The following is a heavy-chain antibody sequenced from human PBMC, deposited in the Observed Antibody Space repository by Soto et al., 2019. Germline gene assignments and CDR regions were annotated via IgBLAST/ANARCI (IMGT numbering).Heavy chain of an antibody. D-gene: IGHD2-8*01. J-gene: IGHJ4*02. CDR2: IIPIFGTA. V-gene: IGHV1-69*06. Sequence: SSVKVSCKACGGTCSRYCRSLLRQAPGQGLEWMGGIIPIFGTANYAQKFQGRVTITADKSTSTAYMELSSLRSEDTAVYYCARDDANERTFDYWGQGTLVTVSS. CDR3: ARDDANERTFDY. CDR1: GGTCSRYC.